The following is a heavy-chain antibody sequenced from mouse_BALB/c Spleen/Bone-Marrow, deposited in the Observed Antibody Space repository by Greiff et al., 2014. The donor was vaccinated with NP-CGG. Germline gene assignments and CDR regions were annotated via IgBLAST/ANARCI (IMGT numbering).Heavy chain of an antibody. V-gene: IGHV1S135*01. J-gene: IGHJ4*01. CDR1: GYAFTSYN. Sequence: VQLKESGPELVKPGASVKVSCKASGYAFTSYNMYWVKQSHGKSLEWIGYIDPYNGGTSYNQKFKGKATLTVDKSSSTAYMHLNSLTSEDSAVYYGARRGNSYAMDYWGQGTSFTVSS. CDR3: ARRGNSYAMDY. D-gene: IGHD2-1*01. CDR2: IDPYNGGT.